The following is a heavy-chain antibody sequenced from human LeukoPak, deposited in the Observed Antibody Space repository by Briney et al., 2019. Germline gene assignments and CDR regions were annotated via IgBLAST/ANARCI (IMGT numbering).Heavy chain of an antibody. CDR2: ISGSGGST. D-gene: IGHD3-22*01. V-gene: IGHV3-23*01. Sequence: PGRSLRLSCAASDFTFNKDWMNWVRQAPGKGLEWVPAISGSGGSTYYADSVKGRFTISRDNSKNTLYLQMNSLRAEDTAVYYCAKDLNSTYNYDSSGYEDAFDIWGQGTMVTVSS. CDR3: AKDLNSTYNYDSSGYEDAFDI. CDR1: DFTFNKDW. J-gene: IGHJ3*02.